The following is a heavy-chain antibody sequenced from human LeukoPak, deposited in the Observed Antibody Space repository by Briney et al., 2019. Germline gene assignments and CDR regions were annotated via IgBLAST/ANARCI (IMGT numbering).Heavy chain of an antibody. CDR3: ARGQPRGLVRGVPFY. J-gene: IGHJ4*02. D-gene: IGHD3-10*01. V-gene: IGHV4-34*01. CDR1: GGSFSGYY. Sequence: ASETLSLTCAVYGGSFSGYYWSWIRQPPGKGLEWIGEINHSRSTNYNPSLKRRVTISVDTSKNQFSLKLSSVTAADTAVYYCARGQPRGLVRGVPFYWGQGTLVTVSS. CDR2: INHSRST.